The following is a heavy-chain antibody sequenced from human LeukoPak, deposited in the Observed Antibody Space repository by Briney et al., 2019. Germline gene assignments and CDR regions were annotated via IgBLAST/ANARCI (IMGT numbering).Heavy chain of an antibody. J-gene: IGHJ5*02. CDR1: GFTFSSSG. Sequence: GGSLRLSCAASGFTFSSSGMHWVRQAPGKGLEGVAVIWFDGSHKYYADTVKGRFTISRDNSKNTLFLQMNSLRDDDTAVYYCVRGVGVSRFNYFDPWGQGTLVVVSS. V-gene: IGHV3-33*01. CDR2: IWFDGSHK. D-gene: IGHD5-24*01. CDR3: VRGVGVSRFNYFDP.